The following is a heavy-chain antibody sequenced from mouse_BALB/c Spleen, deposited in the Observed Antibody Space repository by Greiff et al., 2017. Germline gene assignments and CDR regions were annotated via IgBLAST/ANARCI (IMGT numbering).Heavy chain of an antibody. CDR2: ISSGGST. V-gene: IGHV5-6-5*01. CDR3: ARRDYYGSSWDY. Sequence: EVKLMESGGGLVKPGGSLKLSCAASGFTFSSYAMSWVRQTPEKRLEWVASISSGGSTYYPDSVKGRFTISRDNARNILYLQMSSLRSEDTAMYYCARRDYYGSSWDYWGQGTTLTVSS. D-gene: IGHD1-1*01. J-gene: IGHJ2*01. CDR1: GFTFSSYA.